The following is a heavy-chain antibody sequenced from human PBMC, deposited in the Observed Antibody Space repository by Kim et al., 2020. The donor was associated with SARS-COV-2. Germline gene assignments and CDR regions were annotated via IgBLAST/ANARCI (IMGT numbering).Heavy chain of an antibody. Sequence: SETLSLTCTVSGGSISSGGYYWSWIRQHPGKGLEWIGYIYYSGSTYYNPSLKSRVTISVDTSKNQFSLKLSSVTAADTAVYYCAREGIIHYGSGSYKEDVWGQGTTVTVSS. D-gene: IGHD3-10*01. CDR3: AREGIIHYGSGSYKEDV. CDR2: IYYSGST. CDR1: GGSISSGGYY. J-gene: IGHJ6*02. V-gene: IGHV4-31*03.